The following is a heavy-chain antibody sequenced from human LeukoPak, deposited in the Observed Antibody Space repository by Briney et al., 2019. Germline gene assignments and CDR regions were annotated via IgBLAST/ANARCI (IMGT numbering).Heavy chain of an antibody. CDR1: GYTFTSYG. D-gene: IGHD3-10*01. Sequence: ASVKVSCKASGYTFTSYGISWVRQAPGQGLEWMGWISAYNGNTNYAQNLQGRLTMTTDTSTSTAYMELRSLRSDDTAIYYCARGWYGSDIYFGFDYWGQGTLVTISS. J-gene: IGHJ4*02. CDR3: ARGWYGSDIYFGFDY. V-gene: IGHV1-18*01. CDR2: ISAYNGNT.